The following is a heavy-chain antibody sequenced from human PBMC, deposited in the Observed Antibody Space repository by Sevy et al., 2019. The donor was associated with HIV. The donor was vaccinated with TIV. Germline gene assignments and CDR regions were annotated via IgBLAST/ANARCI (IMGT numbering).Heavy chain of an antibody. V-gene: IGHV3-7*01. D-gene: IGHD2-21*02. Sequence: GGSLRLSCAASGFTFSSDWMSWVRQAPGKGLEWVANIKQDGSEKYYMDSVKGRFTISRDNAKNSLYMQMNSLRAEETDVYYCPRGGTRWRQGPLYYFDYWGQGTLVTVSS. CDR2: IKQDGSEK. J-gene: IGHJ4*02. CDR3: PRGGTRWRQGPLYYFDY. CDR1: GFTFSSDW.